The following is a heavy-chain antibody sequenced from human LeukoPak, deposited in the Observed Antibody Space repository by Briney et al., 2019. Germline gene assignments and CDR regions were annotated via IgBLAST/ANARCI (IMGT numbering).Heavy chain of an antibody. Sequence: ASVKVSCKASGYTFTSYAMHWVRQAPGQRLEWMGWINAGNGNTKYSQKFQGRVTITRDTSASTAYMELSSLRSEDTAVYYCARVVAGHVGNFDYWGQGTLVTVSS. CDR3: ARVVAGHVGNFDY. CDR1: GYTFTSYA. V-gene: IGHV1-3*01. CDR2: INAGNGNT. D-gene: IGHD6-19*01. J-gene: IGHJ4*02.